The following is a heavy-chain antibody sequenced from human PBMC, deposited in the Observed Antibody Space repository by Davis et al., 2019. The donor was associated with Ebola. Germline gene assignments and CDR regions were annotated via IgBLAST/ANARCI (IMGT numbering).Heavy chain of an antibody. CDR3: ARGVWFGELNHYYYMDV. J-gene: IGHJ6*03. CDR2: ISGSGGTT. Sequence: GESLKISCAASGFTFSSYAMTWVRQAPGKGLEWVSCISGSGGTTEYADSAKGRFTISRDDAKSTLYLQMNSLRAEDTAVYYCARGVWFGELNHYYYMDVWGEGTTVTVSS. D-gene: IGHD3-10*01. V-gene: IGHV3-23*01. CDR1: GFTFSSYA.